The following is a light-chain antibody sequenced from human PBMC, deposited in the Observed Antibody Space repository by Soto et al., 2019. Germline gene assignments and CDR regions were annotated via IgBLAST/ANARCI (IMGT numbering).Light chain of an antibody. CDR1: SSDVGRYNY. J-gene: IGLJ3*02. V-gene: IGLV2-14*03. Sequence: QSALTQPASVSGSPGQSITISCTGTSSDVGRYNYVSWYRQHPGKAPTLMIYDVSIRPSGVSDRFSGSKSGNTASLTISGLQAEDEADYYGSSYTSSSTVVFGGGTKLTVL. CDR3: SSYTSSSTVV. CDR2: DVS.